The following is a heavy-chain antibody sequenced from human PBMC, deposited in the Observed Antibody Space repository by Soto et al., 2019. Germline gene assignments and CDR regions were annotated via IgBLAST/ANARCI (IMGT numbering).Heavy chain of an antibody. Sequence: QVHLQESGPGLVKPSETLSLTCAVSGDSIKTETWWSWLRQLPGTGLEWIGEIKHTGDANANPALRGRXSXAXXRTKNQFCLNLRSVSPAATAVYFCAREGGLHWFESCGQGTLVTVSS. D-gene: IGHD2-15*01. J-gene: IGHJ5*01. V-gene: IGHV4-4*02. CDR1: GDSIKTETW. CDR3: AREGGLHWFES. CDR2: IKHTGDA.